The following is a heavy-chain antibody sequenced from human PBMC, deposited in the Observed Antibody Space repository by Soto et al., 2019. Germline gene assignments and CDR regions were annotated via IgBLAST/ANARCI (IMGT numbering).Heavy chain of an antibody. CDR3: TTDPSMVPAAMPQHYYYYYYMDV. CDR2: IKSKTDGGTT. CDR1: GFTFSNAW. J-gene: IGHJ6*03. V-gene: IGHV3-15*01. D-gene: IGHD2-2*01. Sequence: EVQLVESGGGLVKPGGSLRLSCAASGFTFSNAWMSWVRQAPGKGLEWVGRIKSKTDGGTTDYAAPVKGRFTISRDDSKNTLYLQMNSLKTEDTAVYYCTTDPSMVPAAMPQHYYYYYYMDVWGKGTTVTVSS.